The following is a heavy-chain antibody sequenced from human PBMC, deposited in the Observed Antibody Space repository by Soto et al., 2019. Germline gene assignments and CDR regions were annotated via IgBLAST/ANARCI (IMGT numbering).Heavy chain of an antibody. CDR3: AGIPEATGWFAP. CDR2: INPHSGGT. D-gene: IGHD1-20*01. Sequence: GASVKVSCKASGYTLTDYFMHWVRQAPGQGLEWMGWINPHSGGTNYAQKFQGRVTMTRDTSISTAYMELSGLRSDDTAVYYCAGIPEATGWFAPWGQGTLVTVSS. V-gene: IGHV1-2*02. J-gene: IGHJ5*02. CDR1: GYTLTDYF.